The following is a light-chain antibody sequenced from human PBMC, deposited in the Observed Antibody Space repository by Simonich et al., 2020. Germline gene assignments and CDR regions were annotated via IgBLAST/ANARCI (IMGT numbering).Light chain of an antibody. CDR2: EGR. CDR1: SSDVGGYNL. Sequence: QSALTQPRSVSGSPGQSVTISCTGTSSDVGGYNLVSWYQQHPGKAPKLMIYEGRKRPSGVSNRFSGSKSGNTASLTISGLQAEDEADYYCCSYAGSSTVVFGGGTKLTVL. J-gene: IGLJ2*01. V-gene: IGLV2-23*01. CDR3: CSYAGSSTVV.